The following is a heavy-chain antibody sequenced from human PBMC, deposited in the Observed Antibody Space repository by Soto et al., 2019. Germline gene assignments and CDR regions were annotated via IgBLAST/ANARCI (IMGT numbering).Heavy chain of an antibody. J-gene: IGHJ3*02. CDR3: ATARSRGYAFDI. CDR2: IYYSGST. Sequence: SETLSLTCTVSGGSISSYYWSGIRQPPGKGLEWIGYIYYSGSTNYNPSLKSRVTISVDTSKNQFSLKLSSVTAADTAVYYCATARSRGYAFDIWGQGTMVTVSS. D-gene: IGHD6-13*01. CDR1: GGSISSYY. V-gene: IGHV4-59*01.